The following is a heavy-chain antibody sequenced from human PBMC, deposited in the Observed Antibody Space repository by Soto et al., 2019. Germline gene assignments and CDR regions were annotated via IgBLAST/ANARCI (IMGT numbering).Heavy chain of an antibody. Sequence: GGSLRLSCAASGFTFSSYSMNWVRQAPGKGLEWVSSISSSSSYIYYADSVKGRFTISRDNAKNSLYLQMNSLRAEDTAVYYCARETWGGGEGIDYWGQGTLVTVSS. CDR1: GFTFSSYS. CDR2: ISSSSSYI. V-gene: IGHV3-21*01. J-gene: IGHJ4*02. D-gene: IGHD2-21*01. CDR3: ARETWGGGEGIDY.